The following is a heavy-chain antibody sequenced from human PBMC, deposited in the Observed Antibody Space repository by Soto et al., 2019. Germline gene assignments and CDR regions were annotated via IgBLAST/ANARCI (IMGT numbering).Heavy chain of an antibody. D-gene: IGHD2-2*01. CDR1: GFTFSTSG. CDR2: ISYDGSKK. V-gene: IGHV3-30*18. Sequence: PGGSLRLSCAASGFTFSTSGMHWVRQAPGKGLEWVAIISYDGSKKYYADSVKGRFTISRDNSKNTLYLQMNNLRAEDTALYYCAKDATCFDTRCYHIDYWGQGTLVTVSS. J-gene: IGHJ4*02. CDR3: AKDATCFDTRCYHIDY.